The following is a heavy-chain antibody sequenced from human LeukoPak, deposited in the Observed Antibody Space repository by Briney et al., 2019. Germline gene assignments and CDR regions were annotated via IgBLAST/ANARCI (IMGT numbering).Heavy chain of an antibody. CDR3: ARVGRKYYDFWSGYYSWFDP. CDR1: GGSFSSGSYY. Sequence: KPSETLSLTCTVSGGSFSSGSYYWSWIRQPPGKGLEWIGYIYYSGSTNYNPSLKSRVTISVDTSKNQFSLKLSPVTAADTAVYYCARVGRKYYDFWSGYYSWFDPWGQGTLVTVSS. D-gene: IGHD3-3*01. V-gene: IGHV4-61*01. CDR2: IYYSGST. J-gene: IGHJ5*02.